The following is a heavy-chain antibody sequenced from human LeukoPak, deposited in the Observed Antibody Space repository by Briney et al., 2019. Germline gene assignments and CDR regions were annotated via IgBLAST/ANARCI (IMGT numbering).Heavy chain of an antibody. D-gene: IGHD3-9*01. CDR1: GFTFSSYA. V-gene: IGHV3-23*01. Sequence: PGGSLRLSCAASGFTFSSYAMSWVREAPGKGLEWVSAISGSGGSTYYADSVKGRFTISRDNSKNTLYLQMNSLRAEDTAVYYCAKPGLTADLLDWLLYYWGQGTLVTVSS. J-gene: IGHJ4*02. CDR3: AKPGLTADLLDWLLYY. CDR2: ISGSGGST.